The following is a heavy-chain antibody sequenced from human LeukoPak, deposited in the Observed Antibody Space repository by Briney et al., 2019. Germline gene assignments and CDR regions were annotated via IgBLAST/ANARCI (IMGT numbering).Heavy chain of an antibody. CDR3: ARDPPFIIGTTFFDY. Sequence: GGSLRLSCAASGFTFSSYTMNWVRQAPGKGLEWVSSISSGNSYIDYADSVKGRFTISRDNAKNSLYLLLNSLRAEDTAVYYCARDPPFIIGTTFFDYWGQGTLVTVSS. D-gene: IGHD1-20*01. CDR1: GFTFSSYT. J-gene: IGHJ4*02. V-gene: IGHV3-21*01. CDR2: ISSGNSYI.